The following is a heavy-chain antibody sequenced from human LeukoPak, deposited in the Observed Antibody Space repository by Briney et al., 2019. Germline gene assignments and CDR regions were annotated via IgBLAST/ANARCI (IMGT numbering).Heavy chain of an antibody. CDR3: AREGRIAAAGTHYFDY. CDR2: ISYDGSNQ. J-gene: IGHJ4*02. Sequence: GGSLRLSCAASGFTFSSYAMHWVRQAPGKGLEWVAVISYDGSNQYYADSVKGRFTISRGNSKNTLYLQMNSLRAEDTAVYYCAREGRIAAAGTHYFDYWGQGTLVTVSS. D-gene: IGHD6-13*01. CDR1: GFTFSSYA. V-gene: IGHV3-30-3*01.